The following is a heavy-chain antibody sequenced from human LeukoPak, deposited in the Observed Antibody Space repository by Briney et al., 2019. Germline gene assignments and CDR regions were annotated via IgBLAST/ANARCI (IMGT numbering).Heavy chain of an antibody. D-gene: IGHD3-10*01. CDR3: ATLRLYGSGSYSSSW. CDR1: GFTFSSYA. V-gene: IGHV3-33*08. J-gene: IGHJ4*02. Sequence: GRSLRLSCAASGFTFSSYAMHWVRQAPGKGLEWVAVIWYDDGSNKYYADSVKGRFTISRDNSKNTAYLQMNSLRAEDTAVYYCATLRLYGSGSYSSSWWGQGTLVTVSS. CDR2: IWYDDGSNK.